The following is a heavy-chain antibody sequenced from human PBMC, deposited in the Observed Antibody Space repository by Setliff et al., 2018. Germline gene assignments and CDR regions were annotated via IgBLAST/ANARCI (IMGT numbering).Heavy chain of an antibody. V-gene: IGHV1-18*01. CDR1: GYSFGNYG. Sequence: ASVKVSCKASGYSFGNYGMSWVRQAPGQGLEWMGWISAYNINTNYAKKFQGRVTLTTDTSTSTAYMELRSLTSDDSAFYYCARAPSVELVTIRTNSWFTYWGQGTLVTV. D-gene: IGHD5-18*01. J-gene: IGHJ4*02. CDR2: ISAYNINT. CDR3: ARAPSVELVTIRTNSWFTY.